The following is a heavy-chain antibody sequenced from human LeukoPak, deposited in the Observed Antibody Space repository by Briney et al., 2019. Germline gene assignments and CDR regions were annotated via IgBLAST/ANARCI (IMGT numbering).Heavy chain of an antibody. D-gene: IGHD6-13*01. CDR1: GGSISSSSYY. Sequence: SETLSLTCTVSGGSISSSSYYWGWVRQPPGKGLEWIGSIYYSGSTYYNPSLKSRVTISVDTSKNQFSLKLSSVTAADTAVYYCARHRGEYSSSLSHYHYYYYMDVWGKGTTVTISS. J-gene: IGHJ6*03. CDR2: IYYSGST. V-gene: IGHV4-39*01. CDR3: ARHRGEYSSSLSHYHYYYYMDV.